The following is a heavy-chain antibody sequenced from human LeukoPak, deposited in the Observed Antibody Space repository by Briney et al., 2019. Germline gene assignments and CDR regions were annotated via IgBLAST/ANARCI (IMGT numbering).Heavy chain of an antibody. D-gene: IGHD2-21*02. CDR2: INPNSGGT. V-gene: IGHV1-2*02. J-gene: IGHJ5*02. CDR3: ARVCGGDCYGAWFDP. CDR1: GYTFTGYY. Sequence: ASVKVSCKASGYTFTGYYMHWVRQAPGQGLEWMGWINPNSGGTNYAQKFQGRVTMTRDTSISTAYMELSRLRSDDTAVYYCARVCGGDCYGAWFDPWGQGTLVTVSS.